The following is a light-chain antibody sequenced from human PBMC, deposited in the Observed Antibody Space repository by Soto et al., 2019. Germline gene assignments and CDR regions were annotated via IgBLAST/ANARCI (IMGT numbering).Light chain of an antibody. CDR2: EGS. CDR1: SSDVGNYIV. Sequence: QSALPQPASVSGSPGQSITISCTGTSSDVGNYIVVSWYQQHPGKAPKLMIYEGSKRPSGVSNRFSGSKSGNTASLTISGLQAEDEADYYCCPYAGSSTFEVFGTGTKLTVL. V-gene: IGLV2-23*03. CDR3: CPYAGSSTFEV. J-gene: IGLJ1*01.